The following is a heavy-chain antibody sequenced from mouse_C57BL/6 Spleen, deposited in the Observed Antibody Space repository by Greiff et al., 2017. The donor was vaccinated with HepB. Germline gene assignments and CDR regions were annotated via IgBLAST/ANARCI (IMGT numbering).Heavy chain of an antibody. J-gene: IGHJ2*01. V-gene: IGHV1-22*01. Sequence: EVQVVESGPELVKPGASVKMSCKASGYTFTDYNMHWVKQSHGKSLEWIGYINPNNGGTSYNQKFKGKATLTVNKSSSTAYMELRSLTSEDSAVYYCARGEAGYDYDYWGQGTTLTVSS. D-gene: IGHD2-4*01. CDR1: GYTFTDYN. CDR2: INPNNGGT. CDR3: ARGEAGYDYDY.